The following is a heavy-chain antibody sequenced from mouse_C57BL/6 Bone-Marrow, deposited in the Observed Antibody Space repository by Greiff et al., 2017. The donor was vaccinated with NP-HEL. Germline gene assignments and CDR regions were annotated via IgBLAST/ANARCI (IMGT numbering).Heavy chain of an antibody. D-gene: IGHD1-1*01. Sequence: VQLQQSGAELVRPGASVKLSCTASGFNIKDDYMHWVKQRPEQGLEWIGWIDPENGDTEYASKFQGKATITVDTSSNTAYLQLSSLTSEDTAVYYCTLSCFDYWGRGTTLTVSS. J-gene: IGHJ2*01. CDR3: TLSCFDY. CDR2: IDPENGDT. CDR1: GFNIKDDY. V-gene: IGHV14-4*01.